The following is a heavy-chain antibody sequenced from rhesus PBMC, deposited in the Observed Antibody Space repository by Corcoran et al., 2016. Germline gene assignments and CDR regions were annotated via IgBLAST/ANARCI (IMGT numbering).Heavy chain of an antibody. D-gene: IGHD2-21*01. CDR1: GFTFGSYA. V-gene: IGHV1-198*02. CDR2: IIPLVGIT. CDR3: ALECTGSGCYAAVDY. Sequence: QVQLVQSGAEVKKPGASVKVSCKASGFTFGSYAINWVRQAPGQGLEWMGVIIPLVGITNYAEKFQGRVTITADTSTSTAYMELSSLRSEDTAVYYCALECTGSGCYAAVDYWGQGVLVTVSS. J-gene: IGHJ4*01.